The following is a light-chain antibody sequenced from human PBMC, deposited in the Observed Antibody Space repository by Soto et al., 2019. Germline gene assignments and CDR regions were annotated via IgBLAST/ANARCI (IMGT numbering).Light chain of an antibody. V-gene: IGKV3-15*01. CDR3: QQYNSWHPRGT. CDR2: GAS. J-gene: IGKJ1*01. CDR1: QSVSSN. Sequence: EIVMTQSPATLSVSPGERATLSCRASQSVSSNLAWYQQKPGQAPRLLIYGASTRTTGIPARFSGSGSGTEFTLTISSLQSEDFAVYYCQQYNSWHPRGTFGQGTKVEIK.